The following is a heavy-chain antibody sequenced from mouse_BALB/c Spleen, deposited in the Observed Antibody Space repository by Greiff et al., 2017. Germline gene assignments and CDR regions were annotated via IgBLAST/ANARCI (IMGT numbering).Heavy chain of an antibody. CDR2: SRNKANDYTT. Sequence: EVKLVESGGGLVQPGGSLRLSCATSGFTFSDFYMEWVRQPPGKRLEWIAASRNKANDYTTEYSASVKGPVIVSRDTSQSILYLQMNALRAEDTAIYYCARDALYGPWFAYWGQGTLVTVSA. V-gene: IGHV7-1*02. J-gene: IGHJ3*01. CDR3: ARDALYGPWFAY. CDR1: GFTFSDFY. D-gene: IGHD1-1*01.